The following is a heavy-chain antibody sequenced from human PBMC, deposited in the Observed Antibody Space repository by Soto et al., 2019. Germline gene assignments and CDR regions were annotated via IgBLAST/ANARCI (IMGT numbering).Heavy chain of an antibody. CDR3: VSRVSDHFDY. CDR2: INPTGANT. V-gene: IGHV3-23*01. CDR1: GFTFSSSA. D-gene: IGHD3-10*01. Sequence: QPGGSLRLSCAASGFTFSSSAMSWVRQAPGTGLEWVSTINPTGANTHYADSAKGRFTISRDNSRNTVDLQMNSLRAADTALYYCVSRVSDHFDYWGQGTPVTVSS. J-gene: IGHJ4*02.